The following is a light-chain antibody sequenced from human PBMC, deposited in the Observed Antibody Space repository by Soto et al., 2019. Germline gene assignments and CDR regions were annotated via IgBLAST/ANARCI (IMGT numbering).Light chain of an antibody. J-gene: IGKJ3*01. Sequence: EIVLTQSPDTLSLSPGERATLSCRASQSVSSDYLVWYQQKPGQAPRLLIYGASRRATGIPDRFSSSGSGTDFILTISRLEPEDFAVYYCQHYDNSPPSVTFGPGTKVDIK. CDR3: QHYDNSPPSVT. CDR2: GAS. CDR1: QSVSSDY. V-gene: IGKV3-20*01.